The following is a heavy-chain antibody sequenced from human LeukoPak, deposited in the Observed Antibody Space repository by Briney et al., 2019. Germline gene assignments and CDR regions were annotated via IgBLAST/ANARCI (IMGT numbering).Heavy chain of an antibody. CDR2: ISGTGGST. CDR1: GFTFSSYW. CDR3: AKVVAGKIDYSFDY. J-gene: IGHJ4*02. D-gene: IGHD5-12*01. V-gene: IGHV3-23*01. Sequence: VGSLSLSCAASGFTFSSYWMSWVRQAPGKGLEWVAGISGTGGSTHYADSVKGRFTISRDNSKNTVYLQMRNLRVEHTAVYYCAKVVAGKIDYSFDYWGQGILVAVPS.